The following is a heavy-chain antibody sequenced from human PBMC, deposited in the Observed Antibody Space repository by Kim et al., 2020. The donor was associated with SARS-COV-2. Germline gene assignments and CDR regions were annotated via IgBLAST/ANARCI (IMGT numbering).Heavy chain of an antibody. Sequence: SETLSLTCAVDGESFSGYYWSWIRQAPGKGLEWIGEINHSGYTNDNPSLQSRVTLSVDTSNNQSSLRLSSVTAADTAIYYCARGHRTSGNNDWVQGGLV. V-gene: IGHV4-34*01. CDR1: GESFSGYY. CDR3: ARGHRTSGNND. J-gene: IGHJ4*02. D-gene: IGHD2-2*01. CDR2: INHSGYT.